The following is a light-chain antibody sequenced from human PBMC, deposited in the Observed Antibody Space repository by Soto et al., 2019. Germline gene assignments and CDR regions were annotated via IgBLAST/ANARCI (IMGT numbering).Light chain of an antibody. J-gene: IGKJ4*01. V-gene: IGKV2-28*01. Sequence: DIVMTQTPLSLPVTPGEPASISCRSSQSLLHTNGYNYLDWYLQKPGQSPQVLISLGSDRASGVPDRFSGSGSGTEFTLKISRVEAEDVGVYYCMQALQTPLTFGGGTQVEIK. CDR1: QSLLHTNGYNY. CDR3: MQALQTPLT. CDR2: LGS.